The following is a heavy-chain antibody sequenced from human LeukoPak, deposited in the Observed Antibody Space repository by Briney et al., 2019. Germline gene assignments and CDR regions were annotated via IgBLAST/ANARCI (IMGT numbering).Heavy chain of an antibody. J-gene: IGHJ4*02. V-gene: IGHV3-74*01. D-gene: IGHD3-3*01. CDR1: GFTLSSYW. Sequence: GGSLRLSCAASGFTLSSYWMHWVRQAPGKGLVWVSRIKTDGVTTNYADSVKGCFTISRDNAKNTLYLQMNSLRAEDTAVYYCARTYDFWSGSQYYFDSWGQGTLVTVSS. CDR3: ARTYDFWSGSQYYFDS. CDR2: IKTDGVTT.